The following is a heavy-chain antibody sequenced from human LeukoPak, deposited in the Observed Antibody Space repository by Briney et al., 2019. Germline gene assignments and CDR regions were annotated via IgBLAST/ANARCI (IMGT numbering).Heavy chain of an antibody. CDR2: IWYDGSNK. Sequence: PGGSLRLSCAASGFTFSSYGMHWVRQAPGKGLEWVAVIWYDGSNKYYADSVKGRFTISRDNSKNTLYLQMNSLRAEDTAVYYCAREGLLWFGELSHVSPFDYWGQGTLVTVSS. J-gene: IGHJ4*02. D-gene: IGHD3-10*01. CDR3: AREGLLWFGELSHVSPFDY. CDR1: GFTFSSYG. V-gene: IGHV3-33*01.